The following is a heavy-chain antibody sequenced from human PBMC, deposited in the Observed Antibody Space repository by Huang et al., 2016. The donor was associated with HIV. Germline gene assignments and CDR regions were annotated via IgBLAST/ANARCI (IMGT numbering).Heavy chain of an antibody. CDR2: INAGNGDT. Sequence: QVHLVPSGAEVKKPGASVMVSCRASGDTFTNYAIHWVRQAPGQGREWMAWINAGNGDTRYSQKFQGRVTITRDTSANTAYMELSSLRSEDTAVYYCARGGFDPWGQGTLVTVSS. D-gene: IGHD3-16*01. CDR3: ARGGFDP. CDR1: GDTFTNYA. J-gene: IGHJ5*02. V-gene: IGHV1-3*01.